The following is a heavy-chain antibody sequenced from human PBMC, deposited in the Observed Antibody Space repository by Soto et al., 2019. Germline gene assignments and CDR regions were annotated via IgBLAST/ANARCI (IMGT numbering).Heavy chain of an antibody. Sequence: EVQLLESGGTLVEPGGSLRLSCAASGFTFSNYIINWIRQAPGKGLEWVSAISGGGAATFYTDSVKGRFTISRDSSKSTLYLQMNSLRAEDTALYYCAKARGVSASMPVDSWGQGTLVTVSS. CDR2: ISGGGAAT. J-gene: IGHJ4*02. V-gene: IGHV3-23*01. CDR1: GFTFSNYI. D-gene: IGHD2-2*01. CDR3: AKARGVSASMPVDS.